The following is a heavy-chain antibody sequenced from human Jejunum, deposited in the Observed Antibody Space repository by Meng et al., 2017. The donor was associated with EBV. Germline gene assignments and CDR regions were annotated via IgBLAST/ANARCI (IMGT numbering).Heavy chain of an antibody. Sequence: VHLVQSGAEVKKPGASVKVSCKASGYPLTNYALHWVRQAPGQGLEWMGYISAGSGDTKNSQKFQGRVTFTRDTSASTVYMELSSLRSEDTAMYYCARGSSWNRGDYWGQGTLVTVSS. V-gene: IGHV1-3*01. J-gene: IGHJ4*02. CDR2: ISAGSGDT. CDR3: ARGSSWNRGDY. D-gene: IGHD6-13*01. CDR1: GYPLTNYA.